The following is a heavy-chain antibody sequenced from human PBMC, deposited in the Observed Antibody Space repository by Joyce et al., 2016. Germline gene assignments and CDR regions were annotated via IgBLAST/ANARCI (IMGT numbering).Heavy chain of an antibody. CDR3: ARGASVYCSGGVCHFYYYYYMDV. CDR1: NGSFSTYY. V-gene: IGHV4-34*01. D-gene: IGHD2-8*02. J-gene: IGHJ6*03. Sequence: QVQLQQWGAGLLKPSETLSLTCDVYNGSFSTYYWTWVRQPPGKGLEWIGEINHSGSTTFNPTLKIRITMSVDTSKNQFSLKLSSVTAADTAVYYWARGASVYCSGGVCHFYYYYYMDVWGKGTTVTVSS. CDR2: INHSGST.